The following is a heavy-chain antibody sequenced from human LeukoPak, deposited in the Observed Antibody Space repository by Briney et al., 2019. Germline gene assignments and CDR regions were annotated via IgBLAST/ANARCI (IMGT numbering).Heavy chain of an antibody. CDR2: ISSSGDTL. D-gene: IGHD3-9*01. CDR1: GFTYCSLE. CDR3: VGADYDNLTGYYIDY. Sequence: GGSLRLFCAASGFTYCSLEMHWVRQAPGKGLEWVSYISSSGDTLYYANSMKGRFTISRDNAKNSLYLQMNSLRAEDTAVYYCVGADYDNLTGYYIDYWGQGTLVTVSS. J-gene: IGHJ4*03. V-gene: IGHV3-48*03.